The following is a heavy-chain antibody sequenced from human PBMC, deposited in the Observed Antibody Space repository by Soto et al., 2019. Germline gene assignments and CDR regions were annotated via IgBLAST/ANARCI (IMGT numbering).Heavy chain of an antibody. CDR3: ARGYSSSWDYYFDY. J-gene: IGHJ4*02. CDR2: IYYSGST. D-gene: IGHD6-13*01. Sequence: SDTLCLTCTVSGGSISSYDWSWIRQPPGKGLEWIGYIYYSGSTNYNPSLKSRVTISVDTSKNQFSLKLSSVTAADTAVYYCARGYSSSWDYYFDYWGQGTLVTVS. CDR1: GGSISSYD. V-gene: IGHV4-59*01.